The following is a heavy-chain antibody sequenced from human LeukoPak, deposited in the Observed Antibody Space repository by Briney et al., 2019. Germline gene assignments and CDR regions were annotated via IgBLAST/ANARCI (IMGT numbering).Heavy chain of an antibody. CDR1: GGTFSSYA. J-gene: IGHJ4*02. CDR2: IIPIFGTA. V-gene: IGHV1-69*13. Sequence: SVKVSCKASGGTFSSYAISWVRQAPGQGLEWMGGIIPIFGTANYAQKFQGRVTITADESTSTAYMELSSLRSEDTAVYCCARGRRVTIFGVVTPFDYWGQGTLVTVSS. CDR3: ARGRRVTIFGVVTPFDY. D-gene: IGHD3-3*01.